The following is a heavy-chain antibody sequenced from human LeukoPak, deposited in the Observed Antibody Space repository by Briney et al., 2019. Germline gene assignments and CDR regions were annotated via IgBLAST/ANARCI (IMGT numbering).Heavy chain of an antibody. J-gene: IGHJ4*02. CDR2: ISSSSSYI. CDR3: ARDGAVTNGRYFDY. CDR1: GFTFSTYS. D-gene: IGHD4-17*01. Sequence: GGSLRLSCVDSGFTFSTYSMNWVRQAPAKGLEWVSSISSSSSYIYYGDSVKGRFTISRDNAKNSLYLQMNSLRAEDTAVYYWARDGAVTNGRYFDYWGQGTLVTVSS. V-gene: IGHV3-21*01.